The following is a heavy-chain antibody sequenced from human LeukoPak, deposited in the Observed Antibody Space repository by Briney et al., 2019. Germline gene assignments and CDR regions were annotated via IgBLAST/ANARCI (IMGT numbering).Heavy chain of an antibody. J-gene: IGHJ4*02. V-gene: IGHV3-7*04. CDR1: GFTFSSYW. D-gene: IGHD6-13*01. CDR3: ARVSGYSGTWYVDY. CDR2: IKEDGSEK. Sequence: GGSLRLSCVASGFTFSSYWMRWVRQAPGKGLEWVANIKEDGSEKYYVDSVKGRFTISRDNAKKSVYLQMNSLRADDTAVYYCARVSGYSGTWYVDYWGQGTLVTVSS.